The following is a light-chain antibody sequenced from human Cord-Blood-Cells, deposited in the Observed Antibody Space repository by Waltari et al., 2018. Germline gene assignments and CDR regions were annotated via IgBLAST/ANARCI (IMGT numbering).Light chain of an antibody. J-gene: IGKJ2*03. V-gene: IGKV3-15*01. CDR2: GAS. CDR3: QQYNNWPYS. Sequence: DIVMTQSPATLSVSPGARATPSCRASQSVCSNLAWYQQKPGQAPRLLIYGASTRSTGIPARFSGSGSGTEFTLTISSLQSEDFAVYYCQQYNNWPYSFGQGTKLEIK. CDR1: QSVCSN.